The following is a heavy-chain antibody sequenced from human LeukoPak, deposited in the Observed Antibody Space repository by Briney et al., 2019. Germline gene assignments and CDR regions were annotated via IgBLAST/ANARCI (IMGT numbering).Heavy chain of an antibody. J-gene: IGHJ5*02. CDR3: ARDGLHGNWFDP. CDR2: IYTSGST. Sequence: LETLSLTCTVSGGSISSYYWSWIRQPAGKGLEWIGRIYTSGSTNYNPSLKSRVTMSVDTSKNQFSLKLSSVTAADTAVYYCARDGLHGNWFDPWGQGTLVTVSS. CDR1: GGSISSYY. V-gene: IGHV4-4*07. D-gene: IGHD3-16*01.